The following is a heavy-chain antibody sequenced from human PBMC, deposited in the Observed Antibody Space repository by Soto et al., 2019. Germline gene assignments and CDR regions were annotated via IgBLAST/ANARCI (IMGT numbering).Heavy chain of an antibody. CDR1: GFTFSSYA. D-gene: IGHD3-10*01. V-gene: IGHV3-23*01. Sequence: GGSLRLSCAASGFTFSSYAMSWVRQAPGKGLEWVSAISGSGGSTYYADSVEGRFTISRDNSKNTLYLQMNSLRAEDTAVYYCAKAPLGGSYYNDWFDPWGQGTLVTVSS. J-gene: IGHJ5*02. CDR3: AKAPLGGSYYNDWFDP. CDR2: ISGSGGST.